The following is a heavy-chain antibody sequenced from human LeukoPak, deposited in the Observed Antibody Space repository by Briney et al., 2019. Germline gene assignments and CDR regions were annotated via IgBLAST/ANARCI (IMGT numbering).Heavy chain of an antibody. V-gene: IGHV4-4*07. CDR3: ARDGDPNYYYYGMDV. J-gene: IGHJ6*02. D-gene: IGHD2-21*02. CDR2: IYTSGST. Sequence: SETLSLTCTVSGGSISSYYWSWIRQPAGKGLEWIGRIYTSGSTNYNPSLKSRVTMSVDTSKNQFSLKLSSVTAADTAVYHCARDGDPNYYYYGMDVWGQGTTVTVSS. CDR1: GGSISSYY.